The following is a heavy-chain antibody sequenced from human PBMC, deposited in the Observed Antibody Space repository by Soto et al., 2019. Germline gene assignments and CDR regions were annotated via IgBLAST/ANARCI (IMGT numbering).Heavy chain of an antibody. J-gene: IGHJ4*02. CDR3: AKEPTKYCSGGSCYSGYFDY. D-gene: IGHD2-15*01. Sequence: EVQLLESGGGLVQPGGSLRLSCAASGFTFSSYAMSWVRQAPGKGLEWVSAISGSGGSTYYADSVKGRFTISRDNSKHTLYLQMNSLRAEDTAVYYCAKEPTKYCSGGSCYSGYFDYWGQGTLVTVSS. V-gene: IGHV3-23*01. CDR2: ISGSGGST. CDR1: GFTFSSYA.